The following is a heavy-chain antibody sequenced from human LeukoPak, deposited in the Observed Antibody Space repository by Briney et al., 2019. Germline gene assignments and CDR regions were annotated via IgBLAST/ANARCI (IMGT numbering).Heavy chain of an antibody. J-gene: IGHJ4*02. CDR1: GFTFSSYA. V-gene: IGHV4-34*01. Sequence: GSLRLSCAASGFTFSSYAMSWVRQAPGKGLEWIGEINHSGSTNYNPSLKSRVTISVDTSKNQFSLKLSSVTAADTAVYYCARGYLSAYYYDSSGYLNYWDQGTLVTVSS. CDR3: ARGYLSAYYYDSSGYLNY. CDR2: INHSGST. D-gene: IGHD3-22*01.